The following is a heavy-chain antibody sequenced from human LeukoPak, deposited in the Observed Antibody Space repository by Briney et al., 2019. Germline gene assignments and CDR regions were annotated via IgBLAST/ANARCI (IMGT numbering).Heavy chain of an antibody. CDR3: ARVRYGGYDFDQ. J-gene: IGHJ4*02. CDR1: GVTLSDHH. Sequence: GGSLRLSCAASGVTLSDHHMDWVRQPPGKGLEWIARSRNKAHSYTTEYAASVKGRFVISRDDSTNSLYLQMNSLNSEDTAVYYCARVRYGGYDFDQWGQGTLVTVSS. CDR2: SRNKAHSYTT. D-gene: IGHD6-25*01. V-gene: IGHV3-72*01.